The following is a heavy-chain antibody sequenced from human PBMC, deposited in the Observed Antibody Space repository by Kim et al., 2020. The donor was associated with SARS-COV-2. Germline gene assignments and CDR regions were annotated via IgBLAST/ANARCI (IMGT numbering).Heavy chain of an antibody. Sequence: EYDVSVKSRIRLNPATSKNQFSLQLNSVTPEDTAVYYCARDTPGQKAYDIWGQGTMVTVSS. J-gene: IGHJ3*02. CDR3: ARDTPGQKAYDI. V-gene: IGHV6-1*01. D-gene: IGHD3-16*01.